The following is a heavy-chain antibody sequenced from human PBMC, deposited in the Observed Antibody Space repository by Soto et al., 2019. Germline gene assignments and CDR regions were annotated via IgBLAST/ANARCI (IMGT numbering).Heavy chain of an antibody. Sequence: QVQLVQSGGEVRKPGASVKVSCQTSGYTFNIFGIGWVRQAPGQGLEWMGWINTYNGNTDYAQKLQGRVTMTTDTSPSIAYMDLRDLRSDDTAVYYCARAIAGGYGHTTLDYWGQGTLLTVSS. J-gene: IGHJ4*02. CDR1: GYTFNIFG. CDR3: ARAIAGGYGHTTLDY. CDR2: INTYNGNT. D-gene: IGHD5-18*01. V-gene: IGHV1-18*01.